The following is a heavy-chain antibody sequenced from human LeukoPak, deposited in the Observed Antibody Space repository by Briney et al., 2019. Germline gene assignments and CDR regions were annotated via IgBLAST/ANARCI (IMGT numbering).Heavy chain of an antibody. CDR2: IYYSGSTNT. Sequence: SETLSLTCRVSGGSISTYYWSWIRQPPGKGLEGIGYIYYSGSTNTNYNPSLKSRVNISVDTSKNQFSLKLSSVTAADTAVYYCARGYCSGGSCSLLDYWGQGTLVTVSS. CDR3: ARGYCSGGSCSLLDY. J-gene: IGHJ4*02. D-gene: IGHD2-15*01. CDR1: GGSISTYY. V-gene: IGHV4-59*01.